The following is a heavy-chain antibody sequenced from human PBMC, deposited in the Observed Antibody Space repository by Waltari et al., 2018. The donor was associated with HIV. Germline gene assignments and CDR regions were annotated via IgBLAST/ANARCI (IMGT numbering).Heavy chain of an antibody. J-gene: IGHJ6*02. Sequence: QVQLVQSGAEVKKPGASVKVSCKASGYTFTSYYMHWVRQAPGQGLEWMGIINPSGGSTSYAQKFQGRVTMTRDTSTSTVYMELSSLRSEDTAVYYCDTIGGVSIVVVPAAPMDVWGQGTTVTVSS. CDR1: GYTFTSYY. CDR3: DTIGGVSIVVVPAAPMDV. CDR2: INPSGGST. D-gene: IGHD2-2*01. V-gene: IGHV1-46*03.